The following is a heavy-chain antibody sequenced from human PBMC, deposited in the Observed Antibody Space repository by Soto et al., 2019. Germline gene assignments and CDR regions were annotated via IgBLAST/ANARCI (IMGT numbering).Heavy chain of an antibody. V-gene: IGHV3-23*01. CDR2: ISGSGRST. CDR1: GFTFSTYA. CDR3: AKEPLWSGSEPVDY. D-gene: IGHD3-3*01. J-gene: IGHJ4*02. Sequence: EVQLLESGGGLVQPGGSLRLSCAASGFTFSTYAMTWVRQAPGKGLEWVSAISGSGRSTYYAHSVKGRFTVSRDNSKNTLFLQMSSLRAEDTAVYYCAKEPLWSGSEPVDYWGLGTLVTVSS.